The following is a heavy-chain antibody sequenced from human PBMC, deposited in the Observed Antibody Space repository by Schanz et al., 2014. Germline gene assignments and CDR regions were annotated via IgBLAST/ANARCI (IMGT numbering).Heavy chain of an antibody. V-gene: IGHV3-33*08. D-gene: IGHD6-19*01. CDR2: MWNDGIKT. J-gene: IGHJ4*02. CDR3: ARDPNTSAWLPYLDT. CDR1: GFTFSNYS. Sequence: VQLVESGGGLVKPGGSLRLSCAASGFTFSNYSMNWVRQAPGKGLEWVAVMWNDGIKTHYADSGKGRFTISRDNSKNTVYLQMNSLRTDDTAMYYCARDPNTSAWLPYLDTWGQGTLVTVSS.